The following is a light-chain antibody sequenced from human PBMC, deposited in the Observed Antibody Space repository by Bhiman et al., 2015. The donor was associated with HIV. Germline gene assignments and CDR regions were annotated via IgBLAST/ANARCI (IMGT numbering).Light chain of an antibody. CDR3: QAWDSSTEV. J-gene: IGLJ1*01. Sequence: SYELIQTPSVSVSPGQTATITCSGDAVGDKYASWYQQKPGQSPVLVIYQDSKRPSGIPERFSGSNSGSSATLTISGTQAMDEADYYCQAWDSSTEVFGTGTKVTVL. CDR1: AVGDKY. V-gene: IGLV3-1*01. CDR2: QDS.